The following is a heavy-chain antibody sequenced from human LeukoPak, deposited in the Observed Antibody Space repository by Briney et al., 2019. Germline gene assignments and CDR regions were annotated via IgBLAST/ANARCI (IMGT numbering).Heavy chain of an antibody. D-gene: IGHD1-1*01. CDR3: ARDPSEND. J-gene: IGHJ4*02. CDR2: ISSSCRYI. V-gene: IGHV3-21*01. Sequence: PGGSLRLSRAASGFTFSSYSMNWVRDARGKGLECGSSISSSCRYIYSAASVKCRFTISRDKTKNSLYLQINSLRAEDTAVYYCARDPSENDWGQGTLVTVSS. CDR1: GFTFSSYS.